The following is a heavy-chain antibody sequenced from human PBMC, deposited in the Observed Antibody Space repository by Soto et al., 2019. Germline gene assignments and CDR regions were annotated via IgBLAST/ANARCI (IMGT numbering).Heavy chain of an antibody. J-gene: IGHJ5*01. CDR2: ISYDGSRT. CDR3: ARWVGGSMYDNSGKYDS. V-gene: IGHV3-30*03. CDR1: GFIFGGSG. D-gene: IGHD3-22*01. Sequence: QVQLVESGGGVVQPGRSLRLTCAASGFIFGGSGMHWVRQAPGKGLEWVALISYDGSRTYYADSVRDRFTISRDNGQNTLYLQMNSLRAEDTAVYFCARWVGGSMYDNSGKYDSWGQGTRVIVSS.